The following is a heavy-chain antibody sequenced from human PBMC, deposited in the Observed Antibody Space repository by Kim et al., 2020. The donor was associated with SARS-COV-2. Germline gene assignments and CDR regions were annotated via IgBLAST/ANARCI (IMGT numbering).Heavy chain of an antibody. CDR1: GGSFSGYY. CDR2: INHSGST. D-gene: IGHD3-22*01. V-gene: IGHV4-34*01. CDR3: ARGSDYYDSSGYWYYYGMDV. Sequence: SETLSLTCAVYGGSFSGYYWSWIRQPPGKGLEWIGEINHSGSTNYNPSLKSRVTISVDTSKNQFSLKLSSVTAADTAVYYCARGSDYYDSSGYWYYYGMDVWGQGTTVTVSS. J-gene: IGHJ6*02.